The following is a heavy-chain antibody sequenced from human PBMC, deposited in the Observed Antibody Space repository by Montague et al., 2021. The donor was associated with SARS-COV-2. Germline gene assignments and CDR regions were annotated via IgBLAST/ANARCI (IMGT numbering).Heavy chain of an antibody. CDR1: VFTLSSYA. CDR3: ARDIGAIFDY. CDR2: ISYDGSNK. D-gene: IGHD1-26*01. V-gene: IGHV3-30*04. J-gene: IGHJ4*02. Sequence: SLRLSCAASVFTLSSYAMHWVRQAPGKGLEWVAVISYDGSNKYYVDSVKGRFTISRDNSKNTLYLQMNSRRAEDTAVYYCARDIGAIFDYWGQGTLVTVSS.